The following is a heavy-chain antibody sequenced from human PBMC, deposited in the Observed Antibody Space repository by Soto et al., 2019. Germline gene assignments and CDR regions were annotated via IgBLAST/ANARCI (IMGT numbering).Heavy chain of an antibody. V-gene: IGHV3-21*01. D-gene: IGHD3-10*01. CDR1: GFTFSSYS. CDR3: ARDQGRFGEWDWFAP. J-gene: IGHJ5*02. CDR2: ISSSSSYI. Sequence: EVQLVESGGGLVKPGGSLRLSCAASGFTFSSYSMNWVRQAPGKGLEWVSSISSSSSYIYYADSVKGRFTTSRDNAKNTLYLQMNSLRAEDTAVYYCARDQGRFGEWDWFAPWGQGTLVTVSS.